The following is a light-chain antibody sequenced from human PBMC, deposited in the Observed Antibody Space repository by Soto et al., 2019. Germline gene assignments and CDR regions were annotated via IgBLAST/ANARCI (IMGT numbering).Light chain of an antibody. J-gene: IGKJ1*01. CDR3: QQYYSSWT. Sequence: DIQMTQSPSTLSASVGDRVTITCRASQSVSYWLAWYQQKPGKAPKFLIYDASNLESGVPSRFSGSGSGTEFTLTTSSLQPDDFATYYCQQYYSSWTFGQGTKVEIK. V-gene: IGKV1-5*01. CDR2: DAS. CDR1: QSVSYW.